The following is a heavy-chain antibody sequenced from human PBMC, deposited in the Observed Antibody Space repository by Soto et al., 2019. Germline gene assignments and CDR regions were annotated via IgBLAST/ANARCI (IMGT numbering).Heavy chain of an antibody. Sequence: ASVKVSCKASGFTFTSSAMHWVRQAPGKGLEWMGGFDPEDGETIYAQKFQGRVTMTEDTSTDTAYMELSSLRSEDTAVYYCAMNFWPYGSGSPRDFQHWGQGTLVTVSS. V-gene: IGHV1-24*01. CDR3: AMNFWPYGSGSPRDFQH. CDR2: FDPEDGET. J-gene: IGHJ1*01. CDR1: GFTFTSSA. D-gene: IGHD3-10*01.